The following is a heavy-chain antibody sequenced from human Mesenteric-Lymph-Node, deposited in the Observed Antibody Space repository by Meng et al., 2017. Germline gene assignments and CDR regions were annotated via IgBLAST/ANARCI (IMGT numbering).Heavy chain of an antibody. D-gene: IGHD3-22*01. CDR2: IYSGGST. CDR1: GFTVSSNY. V-gene: IGHV3-53*05. J-gene: IGHJ6*02. Sequence: GGSLRLSCAASGFTVSSNYMSWVRQAPGKGLEWVSVIYSGGSTYYADSVKGRFTISRDNSKNTLYLQMNSLRAEDTAVYYCARDAIIVVVKTYYYYGMDVWGQGTTVTVSS. CDR3: ARDAIIVVVKTYYYYGMDV.